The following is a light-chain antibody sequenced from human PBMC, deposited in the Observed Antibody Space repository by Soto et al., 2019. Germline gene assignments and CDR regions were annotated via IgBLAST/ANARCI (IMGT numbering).Light chain of an antibody. CDR3: SSYTTSNTPLYV. Sequence: QSVLTQPASVSGSPGQSITISCTGTSSDTAGYNYVSWYQQHPGKAPKLMIYEVSNRPSGVSNRFSGSQSGNTASLTISGLQAEDEANYCCSSYTTSNTPLYVFGTGTKLTVL. CDR2: EVS. J-gene: IGLJ1*01. CDR1: SSDTAGYNY. V-gene: IGLV2-14*01.